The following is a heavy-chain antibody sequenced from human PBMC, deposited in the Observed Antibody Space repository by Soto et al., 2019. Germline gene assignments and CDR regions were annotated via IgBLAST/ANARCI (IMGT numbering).Heavy chain of an antibody. CDR3: AKDFKVSGSYYGSLNYYYGMDV. CDR1: GFTFSSYG. D-gene: IGHD3-10*01. V-gene: IGHV3-30*18. CDR2: ISYDGSLK. J-gene: IGHJ6*02. Sequence: ESVGGVAQPGRSLRLSCAASGFTFSSYGMHWVRQAPGKGLEWVAIISYDGSLKYYADSVKGRFTISRDNSKSALYLQMNSLRPEDTAVYYCAKDFKVSGSYYGSLNYYYGMDVWGQGTTVIVSS.